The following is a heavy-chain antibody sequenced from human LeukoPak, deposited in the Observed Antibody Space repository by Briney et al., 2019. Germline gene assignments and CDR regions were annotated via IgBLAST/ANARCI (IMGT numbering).Heavy chain of an antibody. Sequence: GRSLRLSCAASGFTFSSYAMHRVRQAPGKRLEWVAVISYDGSNKYYADSVTSRFTMSRDNAQNALYLAMDSLRAEDTAVYYCAREKKTEWTTGAFDMWGQGTMVIVSS. D-gene: IGHD3-3*01. V-gene: IGHV3-30-3*01. CDR3: AREKKTEWTTGAFDM. J-gene: IGHJ3*02. CDR1: GFTFSSYA. CDR2: ISYDGSNK.